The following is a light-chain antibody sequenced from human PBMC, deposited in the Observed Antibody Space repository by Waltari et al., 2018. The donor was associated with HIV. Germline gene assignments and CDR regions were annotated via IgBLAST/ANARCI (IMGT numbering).Light chain of an antibody. CDR3: AVWDDRLSGRL. J-gene: IGLJ2*01. V-gene: IGLV1-47*01. CDR1: TSNVRNTY. CDR2: RNN. Sequence: QSVLAQPRSVSGTPGQTVNISCSGSTSNVRNTYVYWDQQVTGVAPKLLIYRNNQRPSGVPDRFSGSKSGTSASLAISGLRTEDEAEYYCAVWDDRLSGRLFGGGTKVTVL.